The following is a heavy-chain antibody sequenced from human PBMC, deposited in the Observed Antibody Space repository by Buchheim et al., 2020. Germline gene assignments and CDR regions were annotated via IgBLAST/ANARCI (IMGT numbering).Heavy chain of an antibody. CDR2: ITDSGGDP. Sequence: EVQLLESGGDLVQPGGSLRLSCAASGFTFRIYAMSWVRQAPGKGLEWISAITDSGGDPYHADSVTGRFTISRDNSKNTLYLQMNSVRAEDTAVYYCTKGSADSRPYYFDYWGQGTL. CDR1: GFTFRIYA. V-gene: IGHV3-23*01. D-gene: IGHD2-21*01. J-gene: IGHJ4*02. CDR3: TKGSADSRPYYFDY.